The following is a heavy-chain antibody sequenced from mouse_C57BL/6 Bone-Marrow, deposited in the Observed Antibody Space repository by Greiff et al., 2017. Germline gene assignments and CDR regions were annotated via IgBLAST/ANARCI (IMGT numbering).Heavy chain of an antibody. CDR1: GFTFSDYG. V-gene: IGHV5-17*01. J-gene: IGHJ2*01. CDR2: ISSGSSTI. CDR3: ARPLGDY. D-gene: IGHD4-1*01. Sequence: VQLKESGGGLVKPGGSLKLSCAASGFTFSDYGMHWVRQAPEKGLEWVAYISSGSSTIYYADTVKGRFTISKDNAKNTLFLQMTSLRAEDTARYYCARPLGDYWGQGTTLTVSS.